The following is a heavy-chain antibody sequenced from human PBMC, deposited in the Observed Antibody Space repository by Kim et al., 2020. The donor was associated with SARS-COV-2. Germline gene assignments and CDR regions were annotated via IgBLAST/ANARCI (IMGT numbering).Heavy chain of an antibody. Sequence: GGSLRLSCAASGFTFSSYSMNWVRQAPGKGLEWVSSISSSSSYIYYADSVKGRFTISRDNAKNSLYLQMNSLRAEDTAVYYCARDANRGGSAFDIWGQGTMVTVSS. CDR1: GFTFSSYS. CDR3: ARDANRGGSAFDI. V-gene: IGHV3-21*01. CDR2: ISSSSSYI. D-gene: IGHD3-10*01. J-gene: IGHJ3*02.